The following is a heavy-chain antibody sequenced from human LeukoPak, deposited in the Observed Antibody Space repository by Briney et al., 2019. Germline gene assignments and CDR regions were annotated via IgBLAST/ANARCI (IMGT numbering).Heavy chain of an antibody. Sequence: GGSLRLSCAASGFSFSAYDMHWVRQAPGKGLEWVAVIRYDGNNKYSADSVKGRFAISRDNSKNTLFLQMNTLSAEDTAVYYCAKGGSLGFDYWGQGTLVTVSS. V-gene: IGHV3-30*02. D-gene: IGHD7-27*01. CDR3: AKGGSLGFDY. CDR2: IRYDGNNK. J-gene: IGHJ4*02. CDR1: GFSFSAYD.